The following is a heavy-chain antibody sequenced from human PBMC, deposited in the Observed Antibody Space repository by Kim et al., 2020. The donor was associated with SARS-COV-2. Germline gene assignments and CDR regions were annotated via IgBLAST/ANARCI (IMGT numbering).Heavy chain of an antibody. Sequence: YVKGRLAISRDHSKTTLYLQMNSLRAEDTAVYYCAKDAAGRSGSRAFDIWGPGTMVTVSS. V-gene: IGHV3-33*06. D-gene: IGHD3-10*01. J-gene: IGHJ3*02. CDR3: AKDAAGRSGSRAFDI.